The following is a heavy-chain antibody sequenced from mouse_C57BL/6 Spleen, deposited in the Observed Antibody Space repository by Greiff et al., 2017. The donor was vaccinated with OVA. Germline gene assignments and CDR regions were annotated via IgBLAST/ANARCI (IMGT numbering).Heavy chain of an antibody. CDR1: GFTFSDYG. Sequence: EVKLMESGGGLVKPGGSLKLSCAASGFTFSDYGMHWVRQAPEKGLEWVAYISSGSSTIYYADTVKGRFTISRDNAKNTLFLQMTSLRSEDTAMYYCASEKNGYTWFAYWGQGTLVTVSA. J-gene: IGHJ3*01. V-gene: IGHV5-17*01. CDR2: ISSGSSTI. CDR3: ASEKNGYTWFAY. D-gene: IGHD2-2*01.